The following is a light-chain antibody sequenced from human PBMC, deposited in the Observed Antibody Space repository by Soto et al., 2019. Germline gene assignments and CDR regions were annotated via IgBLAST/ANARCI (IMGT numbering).Light chain of an antibody. CDR2: EVG. CDR3: SSFTSINTWV. J-gene: IGLJ3*02. CDR1: SSDVGGYSY. Sequence: QSALTQPASVSGSPGQSITISCTGTSSDVGGYSYVSWYQQHPGKAPKLMIYEVGNRPSGVSNRFSGSKSGNTASLTISGLQAEDEADYYCSSFTSINTWVFGGGTKLTVL. V-gene: IGLV2-14*01.